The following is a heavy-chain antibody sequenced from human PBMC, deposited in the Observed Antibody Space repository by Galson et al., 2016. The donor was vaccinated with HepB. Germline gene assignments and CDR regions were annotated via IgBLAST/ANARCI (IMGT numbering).Heavy chain of an antibody. V-gene: IGHV3-30*18. D-gene: IGHD5-24*01. CDR2: LSYDGKSE. J-gene: IGHJ4*02. CDR3: AKGRWHFDS. CDR1: GCTCSTYG. Sequence: SLTLSCAGSGCTCSTYGMHRVRQAPGKGLAWVALLSYDGKSESYEDSVKGRVTISVDNSKNTLYLQMHSLRGEDTAVYYCAKGRWHFDSWGQGALVTVSS.